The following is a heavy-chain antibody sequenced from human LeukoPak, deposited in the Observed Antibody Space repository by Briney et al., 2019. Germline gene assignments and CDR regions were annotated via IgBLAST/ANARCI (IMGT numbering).Heavy chain of an antibody. Sequence: SETLSLTCTVSGGSISSGDYYWSWIRQPPGKGLKWIGYIYYSGSTYYNPSLKSRVTISVDTSKNQLSLKLSSVTAADTAVYYCARVPGMAADDALDIWGQGTMVTVSS. CDR3: ARVPGMAADDALDI. CDR1: GGSISSGDYY. V-gene: IGHV4-30-4*01. CDR2: IYYSGST. D-gene: IGHD6-13*01. J-gene: IGHJ3*02.